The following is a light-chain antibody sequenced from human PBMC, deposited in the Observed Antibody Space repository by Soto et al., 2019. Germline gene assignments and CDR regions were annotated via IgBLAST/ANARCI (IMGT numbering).Light chain of an antibody. J-gene: IGKJ1*01. CDR1: QSVNQK. CDR2: GAS. Sequence: EIVLPQSHATLSVSPGERATLSCRAGQSVNQKLGWYQQKPGQAPRLLIYGASSRATGIPDRFSGSGSGTDFTLTISGLEPEDSAVYYCQQYGNSRGTFGQGTKVDIK. V-gene: IGKV3-20*01. CDR3: QQYGNSRGT.